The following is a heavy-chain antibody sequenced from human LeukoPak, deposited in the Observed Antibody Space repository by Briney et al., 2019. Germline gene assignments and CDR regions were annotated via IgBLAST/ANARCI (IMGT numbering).Heavy chain of an antibody. CDR1: GDSINSHF. V-gene: IGHV4-59*11. Sequence: PSETLSLTCTVSGDSINSHFWSWIRQPPGKGLELIGYIYPTGNTNYNPSLKSRVAISVDTSKNQFSLKLRSVTAAATAVYYCSREGQTMIKDWGRGTLVSVSS. CDR3: SREGQTMIKD. J-gene: IGHJ4*02. D-gene: IGHD3-22*01. CDR2: IYPTGNT.